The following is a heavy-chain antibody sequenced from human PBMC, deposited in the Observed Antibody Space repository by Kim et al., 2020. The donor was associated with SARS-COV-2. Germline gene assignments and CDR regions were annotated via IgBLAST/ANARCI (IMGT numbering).Heavy chain of an antibody. CDR3: AKEGVVVVAADYYYYYGMDV. J-gene: IGHJ6*02. Sequence: GGSLRLSCAASGFTFGDYAMHWVRQAPGKGLEWVSGISWNSGSIGYADSVKGRFTISRDNAKNSLYLQMNSLRAEDTALYYCAKEGVVVVAADYYYYYGMDVWGQGTTVTVSS. CDR2: ISWNSGSI. CDR1: GFTFGDYA. D-gene: IGHD2-15*01. V-gene: IGHV3-9*01.